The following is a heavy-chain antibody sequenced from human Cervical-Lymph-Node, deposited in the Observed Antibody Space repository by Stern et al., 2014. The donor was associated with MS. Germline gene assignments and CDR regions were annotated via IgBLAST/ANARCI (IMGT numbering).Heavy chain of an antibody. V-gene: IGHV1-2*02. CDR2: INPNSGRK. CDR1: GYTFTGYY. J-gene: IGHJ4*02. CDR3: ARDLASATAPGDF. D-gene: IGHD6-13*01. Sequence: QMQLVQSGAEVKKPGASMTVSCKASGYTFTGYYMFWVRQAPGPVLEWMGWINPNSGRKNYAQKFQGRVTMTRDTSINTAYMELNRLTFDDTAVYYCARDLASATAPGDFWGQGTLVTVSS.